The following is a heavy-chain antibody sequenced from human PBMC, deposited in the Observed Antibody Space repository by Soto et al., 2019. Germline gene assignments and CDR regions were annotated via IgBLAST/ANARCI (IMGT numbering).Heavy chain of an antibody. J-gene: IGHJ4*02. Sequence: EVQLMESGGGLEQPGGSLRLSCAASGFTFSSCGMSWVRRAPGKGLEWVSVIGSNSATNYAESVKGRFTISRDNSKNTLYLQMNSQRVEDTAVYYCAKRGEPPTRYYFAAWGQGTLVTVSS. CDR2: IGSNSAT. CDR3: AKRGEPPTRYYFAA. D-gene: IGHD3-10*01. CDR1: GFTFSSCG. V-gene: IGHV3-23*01.